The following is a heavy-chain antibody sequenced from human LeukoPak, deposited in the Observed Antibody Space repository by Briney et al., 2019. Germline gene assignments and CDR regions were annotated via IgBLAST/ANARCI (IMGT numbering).Heavy chain of an antibody. V-gene: IGHV4-34*01. CDR3: ARVRRWLRSLHFDY. CDR1: GGSFSGYY. CDR2: INHSGST. Sequence: TSETLSLTCAVYGGSFSGYYWSWIRQLPGKGLEWIGEINHSGSTNYNPSLKSRVTISVDTSKNQFSLKLRSVTAADTAVYYCARVRRWLRSLHFDYWGQGTLVTVSS. D-gene: IGHD5-12*01. J-gene: IGHJ4*02.